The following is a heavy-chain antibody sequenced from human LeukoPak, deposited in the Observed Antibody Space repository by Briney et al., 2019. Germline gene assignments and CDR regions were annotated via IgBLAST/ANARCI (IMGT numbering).Heavy chain of an antibody. CDR3: ARLMDRARRDAFDI. J-gene: IGHJ3*02. Sequence: GGSLRLSCVASGCTLSNYKMNWVRQAPGRGVEGILYISSRSSTKNYAASVKGRSPVSRDNAWNSLYLQMTSLRAEDTAVYYCARLMDRARRDAFDIWGHGTMVTVSS. CDR2: ISSRSSTK. D-gene: IGHD2-2*03. CDR1: GCTLSNYK. V-gene: IGHV3-48*01.